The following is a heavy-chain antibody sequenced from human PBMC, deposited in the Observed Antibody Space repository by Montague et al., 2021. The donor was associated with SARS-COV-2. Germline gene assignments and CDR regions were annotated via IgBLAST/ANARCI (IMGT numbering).Heavy chain of an antibody. V-gene: IGHV4-4*02. Sequence: SETLSLTCAVSGGSISSSNWWSWVRQPPGKGLEWIGEIYHSGGTNYNPSLKSRVTISVDKSKNQFSLKLSSVTAADTAVYYCARQPLGYYYYGMDVWGQGTTVTVSS. CDR3: ARQPLGYYYYGMDV. CDR1: GGSISSSNW. CDR2: IYHSGGT. J-gene: IGHJ6*02.